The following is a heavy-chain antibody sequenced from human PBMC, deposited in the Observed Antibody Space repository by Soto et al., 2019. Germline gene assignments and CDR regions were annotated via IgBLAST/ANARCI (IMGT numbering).Heavy chain of an antibody. Sequence: PSGTLSLTCTVSGDSISGCVGGLYYRSRSRQPPGKGLEWIGYIYYSVSTNYMPCLKSRVTISVDTSKNQFSLKLSSVTAVDTAVYYCARCFGSGWYDYWGQGTLVTVSS. CDR1: GDSISGCVGGLYY. D-gene: IGHD6-19*01. CDR3: ARCFGSGWYDY. CDR2: IYYSVST. J-gene: IGHJ4*02. V-gene: IGHV4-61*01.